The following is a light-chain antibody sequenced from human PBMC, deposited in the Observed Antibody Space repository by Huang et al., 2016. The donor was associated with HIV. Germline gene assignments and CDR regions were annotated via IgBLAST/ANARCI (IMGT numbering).Light chain of an antibody. Sequence: EIVLTQSPGTLSLSPGERATLPCRASQSVSSAYLAWYQQKPSQAPRLLIYGASSRATGIPDRFSGSGSGTDFTLTISRLEPEDFAMYYCQQYGSPVAFGLGTKVEIK. CDR1: QSVSSAY. J-gene: IGKJ1*01. CDR3: QQYGSPVA. CDR2: GAS. V-gene: IGKV3-20*01.